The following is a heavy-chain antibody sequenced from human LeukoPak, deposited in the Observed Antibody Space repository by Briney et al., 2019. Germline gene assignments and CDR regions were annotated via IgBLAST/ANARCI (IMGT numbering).Heavy chain of an antibody. CDR2: INHSGST. CDR1: VGSFSGYY. Sequence: SETLSLTCAVSVGSFSGYYWSWVRQPPGKGLEWIGEINHSGSTNFNSSLKSRLTISVDTSRNQFSLKLSSVTAADTAVYYCARGVEMAGFDYWGQGNLVTVSS. J-gene: IGHJ4*02. V-gene: IGHV4-34*01. CDR3: ARGVEMAGFDY. D-gene: IGHD5-24*01.